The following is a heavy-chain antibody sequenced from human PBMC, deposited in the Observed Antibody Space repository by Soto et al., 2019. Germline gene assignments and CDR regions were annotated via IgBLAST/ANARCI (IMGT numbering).Heavy chain of an antibody. CDR2: IYHSGST. D-gene: IGHD2-15*01. CDR1: GDSIISNNW. V-gene: IGHV4-4*02. Sequence: QVQLQESGPGLVKPSETLSLTCTVSGDSIISNNWWTWVRQTPGKGLEWIGEIYHSGSTNYNPSLKSRVTLSLDNSKNPFSLSLNFMTAADTAVYYCARREGNCRGGSCPFYHDWGQGTLVTASS. CDR3: ARREGNCRGGSCPFYHD. J-gene: IGHJ4*02.